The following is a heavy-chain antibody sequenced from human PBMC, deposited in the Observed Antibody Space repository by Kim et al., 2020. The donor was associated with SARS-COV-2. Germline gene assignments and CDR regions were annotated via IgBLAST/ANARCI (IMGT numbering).Heavy chain of an antibody. CDR2: ISGSGGST. Sequence: GGSLRLSCAASGLTFSSYAMSWVRQAPGKGLEWVSSISGSGGSTYYADSVKGRFTISRDNSKNTLYLQLNSLRAADTAVFYCATPDIGGYWGQGTLVTVS. D-gene: IGHD2-15*01. J-gene: IGHJ4*02. CDR1: GLTFSSYA. CDR3: ATPDIGGY. V-gene: IGHV3-23*01.